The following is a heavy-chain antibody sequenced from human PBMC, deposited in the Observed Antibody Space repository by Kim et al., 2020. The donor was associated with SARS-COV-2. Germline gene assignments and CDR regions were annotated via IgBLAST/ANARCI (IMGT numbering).Heavy chain of an antibody. J-gene: IGHJ4*02. V-gene: IGHV3-11*05. CDR2: ISSSSSYT. Sequence: GGSLRLSCAASGFTFSDYYMSWIRQAPGKGLEWVSYISSSSSYTNYADSVKGRFTISRDNAKNSLYLQMNSLRAEDTAAYYCAREEATTPLDYWGQGTLVTVSS. D-gene: IGHD5-12*01. CDR3: AREEATTPLDY. CDR1: GFTFSDYY.